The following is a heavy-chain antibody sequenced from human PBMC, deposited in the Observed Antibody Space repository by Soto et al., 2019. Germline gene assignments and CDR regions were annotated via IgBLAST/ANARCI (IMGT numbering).Heavy chain of an antibody. D-gene: IGHD3-10*01. CDR1: GGSISSGCYS. V-gene: IGHV4-30-2*01. J-gene: IGHJ3*02. Sequence: PSETLSLTCAVSGGSISSGCYSWSWIRQPPGKGLEWIGYIYHSGSTNYNPSLKSRVTISVDTSKNQFSLKLSSVTAADTAVYFCARRYGSSAFDIWGQGTMVTVSS. CDR2: IYHSGST. CDR3: ARRYGSSAFDI.